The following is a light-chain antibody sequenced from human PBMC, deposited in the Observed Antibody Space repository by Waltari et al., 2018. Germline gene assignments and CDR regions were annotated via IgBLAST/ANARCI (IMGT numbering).Light chain of an antibody. Sequence: QSGLTQPASVSGSPGRSIPIPCTGTRSDVGKYNLVSWYQQYPGKAPKLMVYEVTKRTSGVSDRFSGSKSGNTASLTIYGRQSEDEADYYCCSYAGLGIYVFGTGTKVTVL. CDR2: EVT. V-gene: IGLV2-23*02. CDR3: CSYAGLGIYV. CDR1: RSDVGKYNL. J-gene: IGLJ1*01.